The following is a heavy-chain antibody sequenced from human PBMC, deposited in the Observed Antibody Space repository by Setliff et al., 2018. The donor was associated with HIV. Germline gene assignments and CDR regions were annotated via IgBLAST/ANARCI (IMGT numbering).Heavy chain of an antibody. CDR2: IFYSGTT. Sequence: SETLSLTCTVSGAPLSSYYLNWIRQPPGKGLEWIGYIFYSGTTNYNPSLKSRVTMSVDASKNQFSLILSSVTAADTAVYYCARGGAQQELTPYYSYGMDVWGQGTTVTVSS. J-gene: IGHJ6*02. V-gene: IGHV4-59*01. CDR1: GAPLSSYY. D-gene: IGHD3-16*01. CDR3: ARGGAQQELTPYYSYGMDV.